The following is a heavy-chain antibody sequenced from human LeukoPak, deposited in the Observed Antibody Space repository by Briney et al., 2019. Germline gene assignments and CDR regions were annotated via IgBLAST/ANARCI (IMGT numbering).Heavy chain of an antibody. Sequence: PGRSLRLSCAASGFXFSRYGMHWARQAPGKGLEWVAVISYDGSNKYYADSVKGRFTISRDNSKNTLYLQMNSLRAEDTAVYYCAKGFFYYDSSGYLRGPFDYWGQGTLVTVSS. J-gene: IGHJ4*02. CDR3: AKGFFYYDSSGYLRGPFDY. V-gene: IGHV3-30*18. CDR2: ISYDGSNK. CDR1: GFXFSRYG. D-gene: IGHD3-22*01.